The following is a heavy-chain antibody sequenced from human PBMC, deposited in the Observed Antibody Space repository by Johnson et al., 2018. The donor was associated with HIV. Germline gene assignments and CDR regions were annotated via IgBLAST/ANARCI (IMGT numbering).Heavy chain of an antibody. J-gene: IGHJ3*01. CDR3: ARDLPGIYDAFDL. D-gene: IGHD1-26*01. Sequence: QVQLVESGGGVVQPGRSLKVSCAASGFTFSSYDMHWVRQPPGKGLEWVAVISYDGSNKYYLDSVKGRFSISRDVSKNILYLQMHILRTEDTAYYYCARDLPGIYDAFDLWGQGTKVTISS. CDR2: ISYDGSNK. V-gene: IGHV3-30*03. CDR1: GFTFSSYD.